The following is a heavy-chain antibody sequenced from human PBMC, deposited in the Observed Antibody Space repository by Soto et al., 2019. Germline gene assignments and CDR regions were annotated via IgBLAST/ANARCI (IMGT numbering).Heavy chain of an antibody. D-gene: IGHD3-3*01. CDR2: IYYSGST. V-gene: IGHV4-30-4*01. Sequence: SETLSLTCTVSGGSISSGDYYWSWIRQPPGKGLEWIGYIYYSGSTYYNPSLKSRVTISVDTSKNQFSLKLSSVTAADTAVYYCARENLLNYYDSSYYFDYWGQGTLVTVSS. J-gene: IGHJ4*02. CDR1: GGSISSGDYY. CDR3: ARENLLNYYDSSYYFDY.